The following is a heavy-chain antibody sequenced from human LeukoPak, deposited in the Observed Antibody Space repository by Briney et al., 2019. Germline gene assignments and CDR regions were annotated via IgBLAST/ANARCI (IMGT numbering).Heavy chain of an antibody. D-gene: IGHD1-1*01. J-gene: IGHJ4*02. Sequence: GGSLRLSCAASGFTFSSYAMSWVRQAPGKGLEWVSAISGSGGSTYYADSVKGRFTISRDNSKNTVYLQMNSLRGEDTVVYYCAKAGDNFAHRYFDYRGQGTLVTVSS. CDR2: ISGSGGST. CDR1: GFTFSSYA. V-gene: IGHV3-23*01. CDR3: AKAGDNFAHRYFDY.